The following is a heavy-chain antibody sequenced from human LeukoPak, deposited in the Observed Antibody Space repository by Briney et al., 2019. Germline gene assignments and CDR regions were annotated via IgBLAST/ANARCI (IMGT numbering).Heavy chain of an antibody. J-gene: IGHJ3*01. Sequence: PGGSLRLSCAASGFTFSSYSMNWVRQAPGKGLEWVSGISPSGGIPYYTDPVKGRFTISRDNSKNTVSLQMNSLRGEDTAVYYCARVIGWDEPFDLWGHGTLVTVSS. CDR3: ARVIGWDEPFDL. D-gene: IGHD1-26*01. V-gene: IGHV3-23*01. CDR1: GFTFSSYS. CDR2: ISPSGGIP.